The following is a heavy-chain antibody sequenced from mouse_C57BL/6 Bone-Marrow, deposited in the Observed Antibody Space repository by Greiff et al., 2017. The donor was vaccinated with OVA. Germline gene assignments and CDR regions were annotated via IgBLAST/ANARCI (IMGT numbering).Heavy chain of an antibody. CDR1: GFTFSSYA. J-gene: IGHJ2*01. CDR3: AVLDY. Sequence: VQLKESGGGLVKPGGSLKLSCAASGFTFSSYAMSWVRQTPEKRLEWVATISDGGSYTYYPDNVKGRFTISRDNAKNNLYLQMSHLKSEDTAMYYCAVLDYWGQGTTITVSS. CDR2: ISDGGSYT. V-gene: IGHV5-4*01.